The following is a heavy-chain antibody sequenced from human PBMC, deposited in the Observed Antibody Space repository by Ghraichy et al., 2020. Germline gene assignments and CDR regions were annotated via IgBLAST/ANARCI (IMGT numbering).Heavy chain of an antibody. V-gene: IGHV4-59*08. J-gene: IGHJ1*01. CDR1: GGSISSYY. D-gene: IGHD3-3*01. CDR3: ASLGSLDFWSGYYSYFQH. Sequence: SETLSLTCTVSGGSISSYYWSWIRQPPGKGLEWIGYIYYSGSTNYNPSLKSRVTISVDTSKNQFSLKLSSVTAADTAVYYCASLGSLDFWSGYYSYFQHWGQGTVVTVSS. CDR2: IYYSGST.